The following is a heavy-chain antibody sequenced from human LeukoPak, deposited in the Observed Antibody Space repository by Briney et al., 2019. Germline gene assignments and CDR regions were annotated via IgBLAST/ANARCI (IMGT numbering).Heavy chain of an antibody. CDR1: GLTFSDYS. D-gene: IGHD3-22*01. CDR3: ASLDYFDSSDYGDY. CDR2: ISAGGGST. Sequence: GGSLRLSCAASGLTFSDYSMTWVRQAPGKGLFWVSGISAGGGSTYYADSVKGRFTISRDNSRNTLYLQMNSLRAEDTALYYCASLDYFDSSDYGDYWGQGTLVTVSS. V-gene: IGHV3-23*01. J-gene: IGHJ4*02.